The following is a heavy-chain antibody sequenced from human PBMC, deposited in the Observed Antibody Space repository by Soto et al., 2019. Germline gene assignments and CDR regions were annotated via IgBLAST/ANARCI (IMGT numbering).Heavy chain of an antibody. D-gene: IGHD2-2*01. CDR3: AKSMPYGAYYYYGMDV. CDR1: GRSISSYY. J-gene: IGHJ6*02. V-gene: IGHV4-59*01. CDR2: IYYSGST. Sequence: PETLSLTSPVSGRSISSYYWSWIRPLQGKGLEWIGYIYYSGSTNYNPSLKSRVTISVDTSKNQFSLKLSSVTAADTAVYYCAKSMPYGAYYYYGMDVWGQGTTVTVSS.